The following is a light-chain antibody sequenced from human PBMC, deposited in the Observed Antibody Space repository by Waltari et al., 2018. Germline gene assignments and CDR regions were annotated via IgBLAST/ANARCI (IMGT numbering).Light chain of an antibody. V-gene: IGKV3-20*01. CDR3: QQYGSSPWT. CDR2: GAS. J-gene: IGKJ1*01. CDR1: QSVSSNY. Sequence: EIVLTQSPGILSSSPGERATLACRASQSVSSNYLAWYQQKVGQAPRLLIFGASNRVTGIPDRFSGSGSGTDFTLTISRLESEDFTVYYCQQYGSSPWTFGQGTKVEI.